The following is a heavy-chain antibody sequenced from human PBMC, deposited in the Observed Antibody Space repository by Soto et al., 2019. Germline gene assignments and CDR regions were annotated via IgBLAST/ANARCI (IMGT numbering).Heavy chain of an antibody. CDR1: GFTFDEFG. V-gene: IGHV3-23*01. CDR3: AKEMSYDSSGYYFD. CDR2: ISGSGGST. D-gene: IGHD3-22*01. Sequence: GGSLRLSCAASGFTFDEFGMSWVRQVPGKGLEWVSAISGSGGSTYYADSVKGRFTISRDNSKNTLYLQMNSLRAEDTAVYYCAKEMSYDSSGYYFDWGQGTLVTVSS. J-gene: IGHJ4*02.